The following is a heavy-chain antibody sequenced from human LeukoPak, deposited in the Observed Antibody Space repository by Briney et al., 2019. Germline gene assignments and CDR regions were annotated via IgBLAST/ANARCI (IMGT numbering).Heavy chain of an antibody. J-gene: IGHJ4*02. Sequence: PGRSLRLSCAASGFTFSAYAMHWVRQAPGKGLEWVAVISYDESNKYYADSVKGRFTISRDNSKKTLYLHMNSQRPDDTAVYYCARDLWGSYRSPFDYWGQGTLVTASS. CDR1: GFTFSAYA. CDR2: ISYDESNK. D-gene: IGHD3-16*02. CDR3: ARDLWGSYRSPFDY. V-gene: IGHV3-30*04.